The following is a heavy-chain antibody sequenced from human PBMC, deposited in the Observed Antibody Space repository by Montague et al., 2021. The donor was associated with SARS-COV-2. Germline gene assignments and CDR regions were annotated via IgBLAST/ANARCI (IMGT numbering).Heavy chain of an antibody. Sequence: SETLSLTCTVSGGSTSSYYWTWIRQPPGKGLEWIGYIYYTGSTNYNPSLESRVTISLDTSKNQFSLKLSSVTAADTAVYYCARGHYYGRKDYYYGVDVWGQETTVTVSS. J-gene: IGHJ6*02. CDR1: GGSTSSYY. D-gene: IGHD3-10*01. V-gene: IGHV4-59*13. CDR3: ARGHYYGRKDYYYGVDV. CDR2: IYYTGST.